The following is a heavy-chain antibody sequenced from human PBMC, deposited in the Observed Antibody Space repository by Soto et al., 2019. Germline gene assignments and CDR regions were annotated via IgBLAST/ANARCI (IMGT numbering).Heavy chain of an antibody. CDR2: ITNTGGST. CDR3: AKAGYGSGSYYTLSFDY. J-gene: IGHJ4*02. CDR1: GFTFSSHA. D-gene: IGHD3-10*01. V-gene: IGHV3-23*01. Sequence: LRLSCAGSGFTFSSHAVSWVRQAPGKGLECVSSITNTGGSTYYADSVKGRFTISRDNSKNTVYLQMNSLRAEDTAVYYCAKAGYGSGSYYTLSFDYWGQGSLVTVSS.